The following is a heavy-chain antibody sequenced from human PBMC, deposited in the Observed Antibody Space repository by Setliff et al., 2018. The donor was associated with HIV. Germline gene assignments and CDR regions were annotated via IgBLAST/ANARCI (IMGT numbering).Heavy chain of an antibody. CDR2: IYWNNNK. J-gene: IGHJ4*02. CDR1: GLSLSTSGVG. Sequence: ESGSYAGEPTQTLTLTCTFSGLSLSTSGVGVGWIRQSPGKALEWLAFIYWNNNKHYSTSLKSRLTVTKDTSKNRVVFTMTNMDPVDTATYYCAYSGRQLRGPYFDFWGQGTPVTVSS. V-gene: IGHV2-5*01. CDR3: AYSGRQLRGPYFDF. D-gene: IGHD1-1*01.